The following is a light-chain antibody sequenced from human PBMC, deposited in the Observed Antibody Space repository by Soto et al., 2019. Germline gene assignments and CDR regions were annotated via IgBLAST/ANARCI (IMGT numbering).Light chain of an antibody. V-gene: IGLV2-8*01. CDR3: NSYAGINKLI. Sequence: QSALTQPPSASGSPGQSVTISCTGTSSDVGGYKYVSWYQHHPGKAPKLLIYEVTKRPSGVPDRFSGSKSGSTASLTVSGLRAEDEGDYYCNSYAGINKLIFGGGNKLTVL. CDR2: EVT. CDR1: SSDVGGYKY. J-gene: IGLJ2*01.